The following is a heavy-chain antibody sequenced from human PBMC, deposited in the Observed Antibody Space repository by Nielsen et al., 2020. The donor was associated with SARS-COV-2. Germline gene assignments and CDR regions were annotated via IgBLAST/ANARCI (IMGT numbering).Heavy chain of an antibody. CDR1: GYTFTAYA. CDR2: IDTDIGNT. Sequence: APVKVSCKASGYTFTAYAIHWVRQASGQRLEWMGWIDTDIGNTKYSPKFQGRVTMTEDTSTDTAYMELSSLRSEDTAVYYCATSTPLVRSAWFDPWGQGTLVTVSS. J-gene: IGHJ5*02. V-gene: IGHV1-3*04. D-gene: IGHD3-3*01. CDR3: ATSTPLVRSAWFDP.